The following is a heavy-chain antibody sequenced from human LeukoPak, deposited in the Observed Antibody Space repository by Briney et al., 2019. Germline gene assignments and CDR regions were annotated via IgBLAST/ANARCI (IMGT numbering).Heavy chain of an antibody. V-gene: IGHV4-31*03. Sequence: SQTLSLTCTVSGGSISSGGYYWSWIRQHPGKGREWIGYFYYSGTTYYNPSLKSRVTISVDTSKNQFSLKLSSVTAADTAVYYCARTIGELHLGELSTWGVFDYWGQGTLVTVSS. CDR1: GGSISSGGYY. J-gene: IGHJ4*02. CDR2: FYYSGTT. D-gene: IGHD3-16*02. CDR3: ARTIGELHLGELSTWGVFDY.